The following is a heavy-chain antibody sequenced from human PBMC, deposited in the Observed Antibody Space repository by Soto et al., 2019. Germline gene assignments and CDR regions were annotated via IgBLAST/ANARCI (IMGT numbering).Heavy chain of an antibody. D-gene: IGHD6-6*01. Sequence: GGSLRLSCAASGFTFSSYAMSWVRQAPGKGLEWVSAISGSGGSTYYADSVKGRFTISRDNSKNTLYLQMNSLRAEDTAVYYCAKDPQLVAYYYYYMDVWGKGTTVTVSS. V-gene: IGHV3-23*01. CDR1: GFTFSSYA. CDR3: AKDPQLVAYYYYYMDV. J-gene: IGHJ6*03. CDR2: ISGSGGST.